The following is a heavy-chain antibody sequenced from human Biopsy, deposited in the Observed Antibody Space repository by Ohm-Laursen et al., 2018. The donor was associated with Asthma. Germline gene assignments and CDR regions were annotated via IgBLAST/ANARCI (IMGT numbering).Heavy chain of an antibody. V-gene: IGHV3-30*18. CDR3: AKEVFPGWELRRGPDS. J-gene: IGHJ4*02. CDR2: ISYDGFNK. Sequence: SSLRLSCAASGFTFSTCGMHWVRQAPGKGLEWVAVISYDGFNKDYGDSVKGRFTISRDNSRNTPHLQMNSLRAEDTAVYFCAKEVFPGWELRRGPDSWGQGTLVTVSS. D-gene: IGHD1-26*01. CDR1: GFTFSTCG.